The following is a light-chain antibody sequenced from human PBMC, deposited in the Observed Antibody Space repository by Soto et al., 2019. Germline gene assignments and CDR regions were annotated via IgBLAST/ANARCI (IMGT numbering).Light chain of an antibody. J-gene: IGKJ3*01. V-gene: IGKV2D-29*01. CDR1: QSLLHRDGKTY. CDR2: EGS. Sequence: DLVLTQTPLSLSVTPGQPASISCRSSQSLLHRDGKTYFYWYLQKPGQPPQLLMYEGSKRFSGGSDRFSGSGSGRDFTLKISRVEAEDVGVYYCMQNVELPFTFVPGTKVDIE. CDR3: MQNVELPFT.